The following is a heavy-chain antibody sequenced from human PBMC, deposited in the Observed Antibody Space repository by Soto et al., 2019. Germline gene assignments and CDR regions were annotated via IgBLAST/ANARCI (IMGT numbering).Heavy chain of an antibody. CDR1: GYTFTSYG. V-gene: IGHV1-18*01. J-gene: IGHJ6*02. CDR2: IRAYNGNT. Sequence: QVQLVQSGAEVKKPGASVKVSCKASGYTFTSYGISWVRQAPGQGHEWMGWIRAYNGNTNYAQKLQGRVTMTTDKPTSTAYMELRSLRSADTAVYYCARDLPTMDVWGQGTTVTVSS. CDR3: ARDLPTMDV.